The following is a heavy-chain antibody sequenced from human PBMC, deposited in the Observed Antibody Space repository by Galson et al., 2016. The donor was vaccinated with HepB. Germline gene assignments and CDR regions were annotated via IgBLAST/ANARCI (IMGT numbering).Heavy chain of an antibody. D-gene: IGHD3-22*01. CDR3: STLTGGYRNSY. CDR2: IKSKADGGTT. CDR1: GFTFSNAW. Sequence: SLRLSCAASGFTFSNAWMSWVRQAPGKGLEWVGLIKSKADGGTTHYAAPVKGRFTMSRDDSKKTLYLQLNSLKTDDTALYYCSTLTGGYRNSYWGQGTLVTVSS. J-gene: IGHJ4*02. V-gene: IGHV3-15*01.